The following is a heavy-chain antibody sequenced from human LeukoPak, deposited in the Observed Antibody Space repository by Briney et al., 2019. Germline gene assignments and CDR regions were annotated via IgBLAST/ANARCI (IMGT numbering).Heavy chain of an antibody. CDR2: IKQDGSEK. Sequence: GGSLRLSCAASGFTFSSYWMSWVRQAPGKGLEWVANIKQDGSEKYYVDSVKGRFTISRDNAKNSLYLQMNSLRAEDTAAYYCARVGGDDYFDYWGQGTLVTVSS. J-gene: IGHJ4*02. CDR1: GFTFSSYW. CDR3: ARVGGDDYFDY. D-gene: IGHD4-17*01. V-gene: IGHV3-7*01.